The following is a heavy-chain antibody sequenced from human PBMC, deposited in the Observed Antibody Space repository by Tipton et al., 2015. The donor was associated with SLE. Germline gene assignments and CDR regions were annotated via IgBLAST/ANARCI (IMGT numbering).Heavy chain of an antibody. Sequence: TLSLTCAVYGGSFSDYYWSWIRQPPGKGLEWIGYIYYSGSTNYNPSLKSRVTISVDTSKNQFSLKLSSVTAADTAVYYCARVGSRLGYFQHWGQGTLVTVSS. CDR2: IYYSGST. CDR3: ARVGSRLGYFQH. J-gene: IGHJ1*01. V-gene: IGHV4-59*01. CDR1: GGSFSDYY. D-gene: IGHD1-1*01.